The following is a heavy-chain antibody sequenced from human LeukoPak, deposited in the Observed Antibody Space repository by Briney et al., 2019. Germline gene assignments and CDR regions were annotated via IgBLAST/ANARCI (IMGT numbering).Heavy chain of an antibody. Sequence: SETLSLTCTVSGGSISSYYWSWIRQPPGKGLEWIGYIYYSGSTNYNPSLKNRVTISVDTSKNQFSLKLSSVTAADTAVYYCASHDYYDSSGTTPGDYWGQGTLVTVSS. V-gene: IGHV4-59*08. D-gene: IGHD3-22*01. J-gene: IGHJ4*02. CDR3: ASHDYYDSSGTTPGDY. CDR1: GGSISSYY. CDR2: IYYSGST.